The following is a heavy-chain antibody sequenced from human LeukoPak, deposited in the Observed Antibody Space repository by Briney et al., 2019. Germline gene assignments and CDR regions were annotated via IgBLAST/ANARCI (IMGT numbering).Heavy chain of an antibody. Sequence: SQTLSLTCTVSGGSISSGDYYWSWIRQPPGKGLKWIGYIYYSGSTYYNPSLKSRVTISVDTSKNQFSLKLSSVTAADTAVYYCARGSILVGPAAPLGYWGQGTLVTVSS. D-gene: IGHD2-2*01. CDR2: IYYSGST. V-gene: IGHV4-30-4*01. CDR1: GGSISSGDYY. J-gene: IGHJ4*02. CDR3: ARGSILVGPAAPLGY.